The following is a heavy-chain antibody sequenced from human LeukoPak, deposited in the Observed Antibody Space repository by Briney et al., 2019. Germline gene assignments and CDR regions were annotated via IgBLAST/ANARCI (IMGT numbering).Heavy chain of an antibody. CDR3: AKDDQWLVPKYFQH. D-gene: IGHD6-19*01. CDR1: GFTFSSYA. CDR2: ISGSGGST. J-gene: IGHJ1*01. Sequence: GGSLRLSCAASGFTFSSYAMTWVRQAPGKGLEWVSVISGSGGSTYYADSVKGRFTISRDNSKNTLYLQMNSLRAEDTAVYYCAKDDQWLVPKYFQHWGQGTLVTVSS. V-gene: IGHV3-23*01.